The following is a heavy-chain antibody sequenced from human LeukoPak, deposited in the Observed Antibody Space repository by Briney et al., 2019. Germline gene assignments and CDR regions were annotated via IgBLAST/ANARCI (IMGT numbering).Heavy chain of an antibody. V-gene: IGHV3-33*01. CDR1: GFTFSTYG. D-gene: IGHD2-21*02. CDR2: IWYDGSNK. Sequence: GRSLRLSCAASGFTFSTYGMHWVRQAPGKGLEWVAVIWYDGSNKYYADSVKGRFTISRDNPKNTVYLQMNSLRAEDTAVHYCARGLRDWFDPWGQGTRVTVSS. J-gene: IGHJ5*02. CDR3: ARGLRDWFDP.